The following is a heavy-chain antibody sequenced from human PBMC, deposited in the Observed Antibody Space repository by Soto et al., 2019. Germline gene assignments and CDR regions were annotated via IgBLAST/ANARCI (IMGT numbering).Heavy chain of an antibody. J-gene: IGHJ6*02. Sequence: ASVKVSCKASGYTFTGYYMHWVRQAPGQGLEWMGWINPNSGSTNYAQKFQGWVTMTRDTSISTAYMELSRLRSDDTAVYYCARDLVTMVRGAHYGMDVWGQGTPVTVSS. CDR1: GYTFTGYY. CDR2: INPNSGST. V-gene: IGHV1-2*04. D-gene: IGHD3-10*01. CDR3: ARDLVTMVRGAHYGMDV.